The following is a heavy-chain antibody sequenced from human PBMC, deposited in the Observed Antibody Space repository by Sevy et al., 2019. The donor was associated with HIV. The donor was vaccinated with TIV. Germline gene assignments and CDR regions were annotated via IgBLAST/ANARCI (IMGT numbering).Heavy chain of an antibody. D-gene: IGHD2-2*02. V-gene: IGHV1-69*13. CDR2: IIPIFGTA. CDR1: GGTFSSYA. Sequence: ASVKVSCKASGGTFSSYAISWVRQAPGQGLEWMGGIIPIFGTANYAQKFQGRVTITADESTSTAYMELGSLRSEDTAVYYCARGSKEIVPAAIGWYYYYGMDVWGQGTTVTVSS. CDR3: ARGSKEIVPAAIGWYYYYGMDV. J-gene: IGHJ6*02.